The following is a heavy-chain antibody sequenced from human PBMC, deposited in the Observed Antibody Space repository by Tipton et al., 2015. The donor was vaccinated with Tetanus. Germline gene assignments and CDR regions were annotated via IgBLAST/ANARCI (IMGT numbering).Heavy chain of an antibody. V-gene: IGHV6-1*01. CDR3: ARDRHQLVRDGGYAFDI. Sequence: GLVKPSQTLSLTCAISGDSVSSNSAAWNWIRQSPSRGLEWLGRTYYRSKWYNDYAVSVKSRITINPDTSKNQFSLQLNSVTPEDTAVYYCARDRHQLVRDGGYAFDIWCQGTMVTVAS. J-gene: IGHJ3*02. D-gene: IGHD6-13*01. CDR2: TYYRSKWYN. CDR1: GDSVSSNSAA.